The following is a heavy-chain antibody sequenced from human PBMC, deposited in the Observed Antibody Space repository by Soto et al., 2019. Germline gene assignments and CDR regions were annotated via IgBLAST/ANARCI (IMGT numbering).Heavy chain of an antibody. J-gene: IGHJ6*02. CDR1: GGSFSGYY. CDR2: INHSGST. CDR3: ARERGYSYGILYYYYGMDV. V-gene: IGHV4-34*01. Sequence: KTSETLSLTCAVYGGSFSGYYWSWIRQPPGKGLEWIGEINHSGSTNYNPSLKSRVTISVDTSKNQFSLKLSSVTAADTAVYYCARERGYSYGILYYYYGMDVWGQGTTVTVSS. D-gene: IGHD5-18*01.